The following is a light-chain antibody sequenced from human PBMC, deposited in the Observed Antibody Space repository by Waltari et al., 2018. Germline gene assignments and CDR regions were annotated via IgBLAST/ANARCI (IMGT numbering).Light chain of an antibody. V-gene: IGLV2-8*01. CDR3: SSYAGSNTWV. CDR1: SSDVGLYKY. Sequence: QSALTQPPSASGSPGQSVTISCTGTSSDVGLYKYVPWYQQHPGKAPKVLIFEVSKRPSGVPDRVSASRPANTASLTVSGLQAADEADYYCSSYAGSNTWVFGGGTKLTVL. CDR2: EVS. J-gene: IGLJ3*02.